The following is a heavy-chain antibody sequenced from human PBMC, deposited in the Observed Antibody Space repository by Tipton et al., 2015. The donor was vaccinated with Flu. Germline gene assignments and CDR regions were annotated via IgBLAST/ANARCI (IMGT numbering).Heavy chain of an antibody. Sequence: TLSLTCTVSGGSISSYYWSWIRQAPGKGLEWIGYMYYRGSTDYNPSLKSRVTMSVDTSKNQFSLRLSSVTAADTAVYYCARASGSGTYVIFDYWGQGMLVTVSS. CDR2: MYYRGST. J-gene: IGHJ4*02. V-gene: IGHV4-59*12. D-gene: IGHD3-10*01. CDR1: GGSISSYY. CDR3: ARASGSGTYVIFDY.